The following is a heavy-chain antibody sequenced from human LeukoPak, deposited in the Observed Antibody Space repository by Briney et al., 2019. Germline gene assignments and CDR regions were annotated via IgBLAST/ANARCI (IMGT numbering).Heavy chain of an antibody. Sequence: PSETLSLTCTVSGGSISSSSYYWGWIRQPPGKGLEWIGSIYYSGSTYYNPSLKSRVTISVDTSKNQFSLKLSSVTAADTAVYYCARIVDYSYDLPFDYWGQGTLVTVSS. D-gene: IGHD1-26*01. CDR2: IYYSGST. V-gene: IGHV4-39*07. J-gene: IGHJ4*02. CDR1: GGSISSSSYY. CDR3: ARIVDYSYDLPFDY.